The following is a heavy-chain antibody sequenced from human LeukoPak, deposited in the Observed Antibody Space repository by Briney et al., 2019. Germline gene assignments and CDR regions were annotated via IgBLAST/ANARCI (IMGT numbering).Heavy chain of an antibody. CDR3: AKDAESYGGGDY. V-gene: IGHV3-23*01. D-gene: IGHD4-23*01. CDR2: IGGRGTTI. J-gene: IGHJ4*02. Sequence: GGSLRLSCVASGFTFSSNAMNWVRQVPGKGLEWVSGIGGRGTTIYYADSVKGRFIISRDNSKNTLYLQMNSLRAEDTAVYYCAKDAESYGGGDYWGQGTLVTVSS. CDR1: GFTFSSNA.